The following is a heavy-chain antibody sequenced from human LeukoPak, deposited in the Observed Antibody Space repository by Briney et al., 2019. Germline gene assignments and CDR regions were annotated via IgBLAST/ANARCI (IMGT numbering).Heavy chain of an antibody. V-gene: IGHV3-33*01. CDR2: IWYDGSNK. CDR3: PRDLFYYDSSGPTDY. Sequence: GGSLRLSCAASGFTFSSYVMHWVRQAPGKGLEGVAVIWYDGSNKYYADSVKGLFTISRDYSKNTLYLQMNSLRAQDTAVYYCPRDLFYYDSSGPTDYWGQGTLVTVSS. J-gene: IGHJ4*02. CDR1: GFTFSSYV. D-gene: IGHD3-22*01.